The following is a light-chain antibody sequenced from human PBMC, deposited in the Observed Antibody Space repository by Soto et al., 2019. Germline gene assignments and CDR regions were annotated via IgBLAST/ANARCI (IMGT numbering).Light chain of an antibody. CDR2: DSN. Sequence: QSALTQPPSVSAAPGQKVTISCSGSGSNIGNNYVFWYQQLPGTAPKFLIYDSNKRPSGIPDRFSGSRSGTSATLDITGLQTGDEADYYCGTWDSRLSAVVFGGGTKLTVL. J-gene: IGLJ2*01. CDR1: GSNIGNNY. V-gene: IGLV1-51*01. CDR3: GTWDSRLSAVV.